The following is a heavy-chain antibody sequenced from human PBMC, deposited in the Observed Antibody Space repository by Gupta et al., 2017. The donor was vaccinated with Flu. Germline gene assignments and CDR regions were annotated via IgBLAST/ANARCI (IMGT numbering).Heavy chain of an antibody. Sequence: EVQLLESGGGLVQPGGSLRLSCAASGFTISSCDMSWVRQAPGKGLEWVSAISGVDGNTWYADSVKGRFTISGDNAKNTLYLQMNSLRAEDTAVYYCAKVKWYDPNGCWGQGTLVTVSS. CDR1: GFTISSCD. CDR2: ISGVDGNT. J-gene: IGHJ4*02. CDR3: AKVKWYDPNGC. D-gene: IGHD1-20*01. V-gene: IGHV3-23*01.